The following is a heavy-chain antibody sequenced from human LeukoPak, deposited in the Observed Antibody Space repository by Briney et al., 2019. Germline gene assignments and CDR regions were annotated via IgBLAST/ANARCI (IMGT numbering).Heavy chain of an antibody. J-gene: IGHJ4*02. CDR1: GFTFSSYG. V-gene: IGHV3-30*02. CDR3: AKEHDYSNHVDY. Sequence: GGSLRLSCAASGFTFSSYGMHWVRQAPGKGLEWVAFIRYDGSNKYYADSVKGRFTISRDNSKNTLYLQMNSLRAEDTAVYYCAKEHDYSNHVDYWGQGTLVTVSS. D-gene: IGHD4-11*01. CDR2: IRYDGSNK.